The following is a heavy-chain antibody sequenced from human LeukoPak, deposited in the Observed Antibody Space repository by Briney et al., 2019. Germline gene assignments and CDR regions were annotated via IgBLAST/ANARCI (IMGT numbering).Heavy chain of an antibody. V-gene: IGHV3-30-3*01. J-gene: IGHJ4*02. Sequence: GGSLRLSCAASGFTLTNYAMSWVRQAPGKGLEWVAVISYDGSNKYYADSVKGRFTISRDNSKNTLYLQMNSLRAEDTAVYYCAKVISPYDSSGYLDYWGQGTLVTVSS. CDR1: GFTLTNYA. D-gene: IGHD3-22*01. CDR2: ISYDGSNK. CDR3: AKVISPYDSSGYLDY.